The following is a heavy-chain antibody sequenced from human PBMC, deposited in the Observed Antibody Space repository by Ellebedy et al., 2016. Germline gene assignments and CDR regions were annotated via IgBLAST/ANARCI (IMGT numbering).Heavy chain of an antibody. CDR2: ISQSGHDI. V-gene: IGHV3-11*01. Sequence: GESLKISCAASRFTVSTNYMSWIRQARGKGPEWVSYISQSGHDIIYADFVRGRFTVSRDNAKNSVFLHMSSLTVEDTAVYYCAKTARRLDLWGQGTLVTVSS. CDR1: RFTVSTNY. CDR3: AKTARRLDL. D-gene: IGHD1-1*01. J-gene: IGHJ5*02.